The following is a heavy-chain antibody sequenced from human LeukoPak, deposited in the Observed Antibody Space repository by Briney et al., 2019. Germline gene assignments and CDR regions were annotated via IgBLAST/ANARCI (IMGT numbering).Heavy chain of an antibody. D-gene: IGHD3-22*01. J-gene: IGHJ4*02. CDR3: AKVVNYYDSSGYDY. V-gene: IGHV3-30*18. CDR2: ISYDGSNK. Sequence: PGGSLRLSCAASGFTFSSYGMHWVRQAPGKGLEWVAVISYDGSNKYYADSVKGRFTISRDNSKNTLYLQMNSLRAEDTAVYYCAKVVNYYDSSGYDYWGQGTLVTVSS. CDR1: GFTFSSYG.